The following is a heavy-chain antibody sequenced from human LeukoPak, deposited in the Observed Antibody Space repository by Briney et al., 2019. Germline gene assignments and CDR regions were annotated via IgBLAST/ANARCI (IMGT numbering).Heavy chain of an antibody. CDR2: ITSADTT. D-gene: IGHD6-19*01. J-gene: IGHJ5*02. V-gene: IGHV3-23*01. CDR3: AKDRGGSGWWFDP. CDR1: GFTFSTYA. Sequence: GGSLRLSCAASGFTFSTYAMSWVRQAPGKGLEWVSTITSADTTFYADSVQGRFTISRDNSRNTVFLQMNSLSAEDTAIYYCAKDRGGSGWWFDPWGQGTLVTVSS.